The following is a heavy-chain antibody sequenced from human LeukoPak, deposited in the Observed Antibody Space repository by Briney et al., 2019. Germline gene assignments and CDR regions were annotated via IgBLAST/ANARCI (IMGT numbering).Heavy chain of an antibody. CDR2: IYHSGST. V-gene: IGHV4-59*01. J-gene: IGHJ3*01. CDR1: GGSISTYY. CDR3: ARSSGPYSSVPLFN. Sequence: SETLSLTCTVSGGSISTYYWSWIRQPPGKGLEWIGYIYHSGSTKYNPSLKSRVTISVDTSKNQFSLKLSSVTAADTAVYYCARSSGPYSSVPLFNWGQGTMVTVSS. D-gene: IGHD3-22*01.